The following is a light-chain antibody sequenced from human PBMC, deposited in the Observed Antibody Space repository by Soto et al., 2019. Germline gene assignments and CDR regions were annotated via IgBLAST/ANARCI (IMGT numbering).Light chain of an antibody. CDR3: QESYSTPFT. CDR1: QSISSY. J-gene: IGKJ4*01. Sequence: DIQMTQSPSTLSGSVGDRVTITCRASQSISSYLNWYQQKPGRAPNLLIYAASTFQSGVPSRFTGSGSGTDFTLTISNLQPEDFATYYCQESYSTPFTFGGGTKVDI. V-gene: IGKV1-39*01. CDR2: AAS.